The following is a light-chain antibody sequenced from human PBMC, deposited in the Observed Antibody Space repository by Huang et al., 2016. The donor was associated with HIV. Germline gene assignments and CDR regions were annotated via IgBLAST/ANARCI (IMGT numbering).Light chain of an antibody. Sequence: IVMTQSPLSLPVTPGEPAAISCGSSQSLLHKNGYDYLDWYLQKPGQSPQLLIYLGSNRASGVPDRFSGSGSGTEFTLTISRVEAEDVGIYYCMQALQTPCTFGGGSKVEIK. J-gene: IGKJ4*01. CDR2: LGS. V-gene: IGKV2-28*01. CDR1: QSLLHKNGYDY. CDR3: MQALQTPCT.